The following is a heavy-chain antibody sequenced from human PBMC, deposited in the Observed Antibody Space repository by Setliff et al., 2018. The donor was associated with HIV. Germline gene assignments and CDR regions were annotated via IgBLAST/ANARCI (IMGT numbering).Heavy chain of an antibody. J-gene: IGHJ3*02. CDR3: ARGRITMVRGAFGI. V-gene: IGHV4-38-2*01. D-gene: IGHD3-10*01. Sequence: NPSETLSLTCAVSGYSISSGYYWGWIRQPPGKGLEWIGSIYHSGNTYYNPSLKSRVTISVDTSKNQFSLKLSSVTAADTAVYYCARGRITMVRGAFGIWGQGTMVTVSS. CDR1: GYSISSGYY. CDR2: IYHSGNT.